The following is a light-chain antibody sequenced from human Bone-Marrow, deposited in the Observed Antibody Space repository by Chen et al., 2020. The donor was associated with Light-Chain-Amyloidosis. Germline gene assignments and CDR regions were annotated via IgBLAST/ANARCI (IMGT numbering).Light chain of an antibody. J-gene: IGLJ3*02. Sequence: SYVLTQPSSVSVAPGQTATIACGGNNIGSTSVHWYQQTPGQAPLLVVDDDSDRPSGIPERLSGANSGNTATLTISRVDAGDEADYYCQVWDRSSDRPVFGGGTKLTVL. CDR3: QVWDRSSDRPV. CDR1: NIGSTS. CDR2: DDS. V-gene: IGLV3-21*02.